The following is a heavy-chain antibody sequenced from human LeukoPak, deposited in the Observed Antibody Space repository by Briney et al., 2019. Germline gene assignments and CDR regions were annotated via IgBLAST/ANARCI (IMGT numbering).Heavy chain of an antibody. Sequence: SETLSLPCTVSGGSINSYSWTWIRQPPGKGLEWIGFVYYSGSTNCNPSLKSRVTISVDTSKTQFSLKLSSVTAADTAVYYCARGRRYFDYWGQGTLVTVSS. CDR2: VYYSGST. J-gene: IGHJ4*02. CDR3: ARGRRYFDY. V-gene: IGHV4-59*01. CDR1: GGSINSYS.